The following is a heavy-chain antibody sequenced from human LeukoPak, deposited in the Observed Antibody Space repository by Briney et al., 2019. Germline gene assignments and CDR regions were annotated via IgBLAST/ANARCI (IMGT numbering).Heavy chain of an antibody. V-gene: IGHV3-21*01. J-gene: IGHJ4*02. CDR2: ISSSSSSI. Sequence: GGSLRLACAASGFTFSSYSMNWVLQAPGKGLEWVSSISSSSSSIYYADSVKGRFTISRDNAKNSLYLQMNSLRAEDTAVYYCARASGDIVETATMGSYWGQGTLVTVSS. CDR1: GFTFSSYS. CDR3: ARASGDIVETATMGSY. D-gene: IGHD5-18*01.